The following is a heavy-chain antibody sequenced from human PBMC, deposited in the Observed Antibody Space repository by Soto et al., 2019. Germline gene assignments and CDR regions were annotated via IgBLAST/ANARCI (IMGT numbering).Heavy chain of an antibody. Sequence: QVQLQESGPGLVKPSETLSLTCTVSGASVSSGSSYWSWIRESPGKGLEWIGNTHHSGNTHYNPSLKSRVTISGDTSMNPVSLNLTSVTAADTAVYYCTRRIPAATNWFDPLGQGTLVTVSS. D-gene: IGHD2-2*01. CDR2: THHSGNT. CDR1: GASVSSGSSY. J-gene: IGHJ5*02. V-gene: IGHV4-61*01. CDR3: TRRIPAATNWFDP.